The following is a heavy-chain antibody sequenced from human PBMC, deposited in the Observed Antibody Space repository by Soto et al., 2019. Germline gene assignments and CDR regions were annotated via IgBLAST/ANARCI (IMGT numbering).Heavy chain of an antibody. CDR2: IYYSGST. V-gene: IGHV4-59*11. J-gene: IGHJ4*02. CDR3: VCGGWYHDS. Sequence: QVQLQESGPGLVKPSETLSLTCTVSGGSISNHHWSWIRQPPGKGLEWLGYIYYSGSTNYNPSLESRVTMSGDTSRNQFSLKLSSVAAEDTAVFYCVCGGWYHDSWGQGTLVTVSS. CDR1: GGSISNHH. D-gene: IGHD6-19*01.